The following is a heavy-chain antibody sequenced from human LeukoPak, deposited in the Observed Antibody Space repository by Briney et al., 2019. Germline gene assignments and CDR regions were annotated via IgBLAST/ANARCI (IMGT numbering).Heavy chain of an antibody. D-gene: IGHD6-6*01. Sequence: SETLSLTCTVSGGSISSYYWDWIRQPPGKGLEWIGHVYYSGTTNYNPSLKSRVTISVDTSKNQFSLNLSSVTAADTAVYYCARDGIAARPGYHDAFDIWGQGTMVTVSS. CDR3: ARDGIAARPGYHDAFDI. CDR1: GGSISSYY. V-gene: IGHV4-59*01. J-gene: IGHJ3*02. CDR2: VYYSGTT.